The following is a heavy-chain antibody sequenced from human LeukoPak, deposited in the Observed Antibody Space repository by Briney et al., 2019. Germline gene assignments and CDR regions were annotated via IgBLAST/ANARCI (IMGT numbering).Heavy chain of an antibody. V-gene: IGHV4-61*02. Sequence: SETLSLACTVSGGSISSGSYYWSWIRQPAGKGLEWIGRIYTSGSTNYNPSLKSRVTISVDTSKNQFSLKLSSVTAADTAVYYCARTLDFSYMDVWGKGTTVTVSS. J-gene: IGHJ6*03. CDR3: ARTLDFSYMDV. CDR1: GGSISSGSYY. D-gene: IGHD3-3*01. CDR2: IYTSGST.